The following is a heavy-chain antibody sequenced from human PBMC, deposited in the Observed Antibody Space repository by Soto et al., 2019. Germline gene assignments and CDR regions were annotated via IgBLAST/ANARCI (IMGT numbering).Heavy chain of an antibody. CDR3: AKDLHCYGMEV. J-gene: IGHJ6*02. V-gene: IGHV3-23*01. CDR1: GFTFGNYF. Sequence: EVQLLESGGGLVQPGESLRLSCAASGFTFGNYFMNWVRQAPGKGLEWVSDISSNGGRTHYADSVRGRFTISRDNSRNTLYRQRSSLRAEDTALNYCAKDLHCYGMEVWAKGPRSPSP. CDR2: ISSNGGRT.